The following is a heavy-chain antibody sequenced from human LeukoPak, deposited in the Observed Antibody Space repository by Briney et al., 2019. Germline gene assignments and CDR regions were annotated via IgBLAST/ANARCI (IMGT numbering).Heavy chain of an antibody. V-gene: IGHV1-69*04. CDR2: IIPILGIA. CDR1: GGTCSSYA. Sequence: SVKVSCKASGGTCSSYAISWVRQAPGQGLEWMGRIIPILGIANYAQKFQGRVTITADKSTSTAYMELSSLRSEDTAVYYCARGSYYDSSGYYPDYWGQGTLVTVSS. J-gene: IGHJ4*02. D-gene: IGHD3-22*01. CDR3: ARGSYYDSSGYYPDY.